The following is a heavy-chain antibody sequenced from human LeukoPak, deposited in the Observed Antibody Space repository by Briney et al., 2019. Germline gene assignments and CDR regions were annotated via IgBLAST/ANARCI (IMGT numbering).Heavy chain of an antibody. Sequence: PSETLSLTCAVYGGSFSGYYRSWVRQPPGKGLEWIGEINHSGSTNYNPSLKSRVAISVDTSKNQFSLKLSSVTAPDTAVYYCASMSSGYYYADYWGQGTLVTVSS. CDR2: INHSGST. D-gene: IGHD3-22*01. J-gene: IGHJ4*02. CDR3: ASMSSGYYYADY. CDR1: GGSFSGYY. V-gene: IGHV4-34*01.